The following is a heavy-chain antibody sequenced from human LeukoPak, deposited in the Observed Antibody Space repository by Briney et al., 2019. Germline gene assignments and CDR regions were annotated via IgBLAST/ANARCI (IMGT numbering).Heavy chain of an antibody. Sequence: SVKVSCKASGGTFSSYAISWVRQAPGQGIEWMGGIIPIFGTANYAQKFQGRVTITADESTSTAYMELSSLRSEDTAVYYCARESGSYSVNWFDPWGQGTLVTVSS. J-gene: IGHJ5*02. V-gene: IGHV1-69*13. D-gene: IGHD1-26*01. CDR3: ARESGSYSVNWFDP. CDR1: GGTFSSYA. CDR2: IIPIFGTA.